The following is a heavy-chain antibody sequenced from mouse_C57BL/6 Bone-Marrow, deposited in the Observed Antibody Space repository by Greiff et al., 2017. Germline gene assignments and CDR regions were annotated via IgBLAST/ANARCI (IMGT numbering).Heavy chain of an antibody. Sequence: EVQLVESGGGLVKPGGSLKLSCAASGFTFSSYAMSWVRQTPEKRLEWVATISAGGSYTYYPDNVKGRFTISRDNAKNNLYLQMNHLKSEDTAMYYCARGLTTLFADWGQGTMVTVSA. D-gene: IGHD6-1*01. CDR2: ISAGGSYT. J-gene: IGHJ3*01. CDR1: GFTFSSYA. CDR3: ARGLTTLFAD. V-gene: IGHV5-4*01.